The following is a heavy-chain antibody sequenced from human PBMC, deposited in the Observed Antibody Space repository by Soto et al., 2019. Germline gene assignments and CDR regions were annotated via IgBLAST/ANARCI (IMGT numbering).Heavy chain of an antibody. CDR2: TYSGGDT. Sequence: EVRLVESGGGVVQPGGSLRLSCEASGVTVGNNYMNWVRQAPGKGLEWVSVTYSGGDTRYADSAKGRFTMYSDSTKNTVYLQMDSLRAEDTAVYFCARNVPVTALGYWGQGSLVTVSS. CDR1: GVTVGNNY. D-gene: IGHD4-17*01. CDR3: ARNVPVTALGY. J-gene: IGHJ4*02. V-gene: IGHV3-66*01.